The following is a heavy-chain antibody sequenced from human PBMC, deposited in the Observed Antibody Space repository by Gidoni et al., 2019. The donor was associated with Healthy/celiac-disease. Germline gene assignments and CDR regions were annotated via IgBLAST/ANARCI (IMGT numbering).Heavy chain of an antibody. CDR1: GFTFSSYS. Sequence: ELQLVESGGGLVKPGGSLRLSCAASGFTFSSYSMNWVRQAPGKGLEWVSSISSGSSYIYYADSVKGRFTISRDNAKNSLYLQMDSLRAEDTAVYYCARVTGYYGSGSYPYWGQGTLVTVSS. CDR3: ARVTGYYGSGSYPY. CDR2: ISSGSSYI. J-gene: IGHJ4*02. V-gene: IGHV3-21*02. D-gene: IGHD3-10*01.